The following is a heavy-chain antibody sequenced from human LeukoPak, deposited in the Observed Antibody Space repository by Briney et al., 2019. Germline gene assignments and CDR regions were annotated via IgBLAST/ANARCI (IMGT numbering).Heavy chain of an antibody. V-gene: IGHV4-59*08. Sequence: SETLSLTCTVSGGSISSYYWSWNRQPPGKGLEWIGYIYYSGSTNYNPSLKSRVTISVDTSKNQFSLKLSSVTAADTAVYYCARQLREGLFYWFDPWGQGTLVTVSS. CDR3: ARQLREGLFYWFDP. J-gene: IGHJ5*02. D-gene: IGHD6-19*01. CDR2: IYYSGST. CDR1: GGSISSYY.